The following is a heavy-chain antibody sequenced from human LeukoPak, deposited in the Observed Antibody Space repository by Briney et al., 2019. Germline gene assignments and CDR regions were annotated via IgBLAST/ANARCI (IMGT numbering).Heavy chain of an antibody. CDR3: AWANVTHTYYFDY. D-gene: IGHD4/OR15-4a*01. Sequence: PSETLSLTCAVYGGSFSGYYWSWIRQPPGKGLEWIAEINHSGSTNYNPSLKSRVTISVDTSKNQFSLKLSSVTAADTAVYYCAWANVTHTYYFDYWGQGTLVTVSS. V-gene: IGHV4-34*01. CDR1: GGSFSGYY. J-gene: IGHJ4*02. CDR2: INHSGST.